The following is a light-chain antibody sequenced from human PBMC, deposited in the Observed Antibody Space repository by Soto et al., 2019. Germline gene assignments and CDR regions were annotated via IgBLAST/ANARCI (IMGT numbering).Light chain of an antibody. Sequence: QSVLTQPPSASGTPGQRVTISCSGSSSNIGRNTVNWYQQLPGTAPKLLIYSYNQRPSGVPDRFSGSKSVTSASLAISGRQSEDEADYYCAAWDDSLNGYVFGPGTKVTVL. CDR2: SYN. CDR1: SSNIGRNT. CDR3: AAWDDSLNGYV. J-gene: IGLJ1*01. V-gene: IGLV1-44*01.